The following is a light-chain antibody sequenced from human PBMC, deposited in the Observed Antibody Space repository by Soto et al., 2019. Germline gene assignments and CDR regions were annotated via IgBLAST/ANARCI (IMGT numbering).Light chain of an antibody. CDR3: SSYASAITVV. CDR1: SSDVGGSNF. Sequence: QSALTQPPSASGSPGQSVTISCTGTSSDVGGSNFVSWYQQYPGKAPKLMIYEVSKRPSGVPDRFSGSRSGNTASLTVSGLQTEDEADYYCSSYASAITVVVGGGTKLTVL. J-gene: IGLJ3*02. CDR2: EVS. V-gene: IGLV2-8*01.